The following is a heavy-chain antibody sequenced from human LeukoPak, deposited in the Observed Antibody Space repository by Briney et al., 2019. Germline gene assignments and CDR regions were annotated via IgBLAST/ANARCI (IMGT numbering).Heavy chain of an antibody. CDR3: AGDLDPKFDY. CDR1: GFTFSSYS. J-gene: IGHJ4*02. CDR2: ISRYSSTI. D-gene: IGHD3-9*01. V-gene: IGHV3-48*01. Sequence: GGSLRLSCAASGFTFSSYSMNWVRQAPGKGLEWVSYISRYSSTIYYADSVKGRFTISRDNAENSLYLQMNSLRAEDTAVYYCAGDLDPKFDYWGQGTLVTVSS.